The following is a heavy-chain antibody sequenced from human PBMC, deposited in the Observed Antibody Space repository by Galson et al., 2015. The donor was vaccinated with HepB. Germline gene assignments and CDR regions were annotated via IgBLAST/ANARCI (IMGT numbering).Heavy chain of an antibody. D-gene: IGHD3-3*01. CDR3: ARGGGEYYDFWSGYYEPGIEDNWFDP. Sequence: SVKVSCKASGYTFTSYDINWVRQAPGQGLEWMGWMNPNSGNTGYAQKFQGRVTMTRNTPISTAYMELSSLRSEDTAVYYCARGGGEYYDFWSGYYEPGIEDNWFDPWGQGTLVTVSS. V-gene: IGHV1-8*01. CDR1: GYTFTSYD. J-gene: IGHJ5*02. CDR2: MNPNSGNT.